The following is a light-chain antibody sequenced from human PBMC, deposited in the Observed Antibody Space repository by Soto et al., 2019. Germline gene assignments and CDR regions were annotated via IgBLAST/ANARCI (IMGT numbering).Light chain of an antibody. CDR3: QSYDNSLNAWV. J-gene: IGLJ3*02. CDR1: SSNIGAGFH. V-gene: IGLV1-40*01. CDR2: DNN. Sequence: QSVLTQPPSVSGAPGQRVTISCTGSSSNIGAGFHVHWYRQLPGTAPKLLIYDNNNRPSGVPDRFSGSKSGTSASLAITGLQAEDEADYYCQSYDNSLNAWVFGGGTKVTVL.